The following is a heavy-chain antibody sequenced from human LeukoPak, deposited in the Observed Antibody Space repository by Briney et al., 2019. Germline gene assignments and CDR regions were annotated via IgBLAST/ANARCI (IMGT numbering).Heavy chain of an antibody. Sequence: PGRSLRLSCAASGFTFSSYAMHWVRQAPGKGLEWVAVISYDGSNKYYADSVKGRFTISRDNSKNTQYLQMNSQRVEDTAVYYCARTTRIFFPTSGFDYWGQGTLVTVSS. D-gene: IGHD2-15*01. CDR1: GFTFSSYA. V-gene: IGHV3-30-3*01. CDR3: ARTTRIFFPTSGFDY. J-gene: IGHJ4*02. CDR2: ISYDGSNK.